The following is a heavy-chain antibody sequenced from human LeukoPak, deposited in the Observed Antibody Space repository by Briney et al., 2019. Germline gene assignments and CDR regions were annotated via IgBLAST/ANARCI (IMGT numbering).Heavy chain of an antibody. CDR3: AREELRFLEWPLYYYMDV. CDR1: GYTFTGYY. J-gene: IGHJ6*03. D-gene: IGHD3-3*01. V-gene: IGHV1-2*02. Sequence: GASVKVSCKASGYTFTGYYMHWVRQAPGQGLEWMGWINPNSGGTNYAQKFQGRVTITADESTSTAYMELSSLRSEDTAVYYCAREELRFLEWPLYYYMDVWGKGTTVTVSS. CDR2: INPNSGGT.